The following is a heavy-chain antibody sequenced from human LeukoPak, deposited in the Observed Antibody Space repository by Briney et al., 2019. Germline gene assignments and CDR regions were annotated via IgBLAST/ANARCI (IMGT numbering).Heavy chain of an antibody. CDR2: IYPRDSDT. Sequence: GESLKISCKGSGYSFTNYWIGWVRQMPGKGLEWMGIIYPRDSDTRHSPSFEGQVTISADKSISTAYLQWSSLKASDTAMYYCARPKPGPFDIWGQGTMVTVSS. V-gene: IGHV5-51*01. D-gene: IGHD1-14*01. CDR3: ARPKPGPFDI. CDR1: GYSFTNYW. J-gene: IGHJ3*02.